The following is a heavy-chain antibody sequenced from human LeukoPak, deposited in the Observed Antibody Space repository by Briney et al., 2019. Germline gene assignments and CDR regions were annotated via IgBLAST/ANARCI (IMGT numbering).Heavy chain of an antibody. CDR3: ARDSSTTVTGAFDI. V-gene: IGHV3-33*01. D-gene: IGHD4-17*01. CDR1: GFTFSRYG. Sequence: GGSLRLSCGASGFTFSRYGMHWVRQAPGKGLEWVAIIWYDGSNKYYADSVKGRFTISRDNSKNTLYLQMNSLRAEDTAVYYCARDSSTTVTGAFDIWGQGTTVTVSS. CDR2: IWYDGSNK. J-gene: IGHJ3*02.